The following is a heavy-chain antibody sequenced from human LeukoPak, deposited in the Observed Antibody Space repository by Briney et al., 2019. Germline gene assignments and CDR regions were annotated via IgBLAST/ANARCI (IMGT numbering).Heavy chain of an antibody. Sequence: GWSLRLSCAASGYTVNTYDMHWVRQTTGQGLEWISSIDSSGGYTYYAGSVKGRFTISRENDKNSLYLHMNSLRVGDTAVYSCVRGGEIGLDYWGHGTLVTVSS. D-gene: IGHD3-16*01. V-gene: IGHV3-13*01. CDR1: GYTVNTYD. CDR3: VRGGEIGLDY. CDR2: IDSSGGYT. J-gene: IGHJ4*01.